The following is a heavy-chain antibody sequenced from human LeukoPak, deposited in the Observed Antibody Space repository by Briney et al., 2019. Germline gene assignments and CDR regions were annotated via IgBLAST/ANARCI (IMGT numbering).Heavy chain of an antibody. J-gene: IGHJ4*02. CDR1: GFTFSNYN. V-gene: IGHV3-48*01. Sequence: PGGSLRLSCAASGFTFSNYNMNWVRQAPGKGLEWISYISTSSSTINYADSVKGRFTISRDNAKNSLYLQMNSLRAEDTAVYYCARDTQWLADFDYWGQGTLVTVSS. CDR3: ARDTQWLADFDY. CDR2: ISTSSSTI. D-gene: IGHD6-19*01.